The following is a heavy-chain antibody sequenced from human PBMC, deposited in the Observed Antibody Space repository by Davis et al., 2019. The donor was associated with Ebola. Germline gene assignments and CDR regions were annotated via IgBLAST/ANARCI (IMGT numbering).Heavy chain of an antibody. CDR1: GGTFSSYA. V-gene: IGHV1-69*13. Sequence: SVKVSCKASGGTFSSYAISWVRQAPGQGLEWMGGIIPMFGTTNYAQKFQGRVTITADESTSTAYMELSSLRSEDTAVYYCARDRRVRRFLEWSLDYWGQGTLVTVSS. D-gene: IGHD3-3*01. CDR3: ARDRRVRRFLEWSLDY. CDR2: IIPMFGTT. J-gene: IGHJ4*02.